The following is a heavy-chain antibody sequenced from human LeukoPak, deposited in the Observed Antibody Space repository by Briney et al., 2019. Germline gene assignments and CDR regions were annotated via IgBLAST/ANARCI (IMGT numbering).Heavy chain of an antibody. CDR1: GFTFSSYA. CDR3: AKDIAVFDWGNAFDI. D-gene: IGHD3-9*01. CDR2: FRGSGGST. Sequence: GGSLRLSCAASGFTFSSYAMSWVRQAPGKGLEWVSAFRGSGGSTHYADSVKGRFTISRDNSKNTLYLQMNSLRAEDTAVYYCAKDIAVFDWGNAFDIWGQGTMVTVSS. V-gene: IGHV3-23*01. J-gene: IGHJ3*02.